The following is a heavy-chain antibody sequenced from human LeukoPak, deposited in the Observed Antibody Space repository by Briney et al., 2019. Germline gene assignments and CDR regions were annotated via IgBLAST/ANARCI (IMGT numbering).Heavy chain of an antibody. J-gene: IGHJ3*02. CDR3: ARTLKDIVVVVAATLDAFDI. CDR2: IYYSGST. D-gene: IGHD2-15*01. Sequence: SETLSLTCTVSGGSISSSSYYWGWIRQPPGKGLEWIGSIYYSGSTYYNPSLKSRVTISVDTSKNQFSLKLSSVTAADTAVYYCARTLKDIVVVVAATLDAFDIWGQGTMVTVSS. V-gene: IGHV4-39*07. CDR1: GGSISSSSYY.